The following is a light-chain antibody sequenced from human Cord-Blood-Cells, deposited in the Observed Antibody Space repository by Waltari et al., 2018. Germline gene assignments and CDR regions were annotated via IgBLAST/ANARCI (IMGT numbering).Light chain of an antibody. CDR1: QDISNY. CDR3: QQYDNLPPYT. V-gene: IGKV1-33*01. J-gene: IGKJ2*01. Sequence: DIQMTQSPSSLSASVGDRVTITCQASQDISNYLNWYQQKPGKAYKFLIYHPSKLEKGVPSRFSGSGSGTDFTFAISSLQPEDIATYYCQQYDNLPPYTFGQGTKVEIK. CDR2: HPS.